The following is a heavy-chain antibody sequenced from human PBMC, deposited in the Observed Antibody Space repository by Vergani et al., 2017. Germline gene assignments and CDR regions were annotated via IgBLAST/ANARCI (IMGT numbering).Heavy chain of an antibody. CDR1: GYTLTELS. CDR2: FDPEDGET. V-gene: IGHV1-24*01. J-gene: IGHJ4*02. CDR3: ATGDHYYDSSGYLSSLDY. Sequence: QVQLVQSGAEVKMPGASVTVSCKVSGYTLTELSMHWVRQAPGKGLEWMGGFDPEDGETIYAQKFQGRVTMTEDTSTDTAYMELSSLRSEDTAVYYCATGDHYYDSSGYLSSLDYWGQGTLVTVSS. D-gene: IGHD3-22*01.